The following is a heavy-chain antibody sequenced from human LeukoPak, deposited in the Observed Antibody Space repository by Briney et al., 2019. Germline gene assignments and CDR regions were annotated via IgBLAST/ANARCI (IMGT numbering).Heavy chain of an antibody. J-gene: IGHJ4*02. V-gene: IGHV3-33*01. CDR3: ARGGGRGLLDY. D-gene: IGHD4-23*01. CDR1: DFTFSSYG. Sequence: PGGSLRLSCAASDFTFSSYGMHWVRQAPGKGLEWVAVIWYGGSNKYYADTVKGRFTISRDNSKNTLYLQMNSLRAEDTAIYYCARGGGRGLLDYWGQGTLVTVSS. CDR2: IWYGGSNK.